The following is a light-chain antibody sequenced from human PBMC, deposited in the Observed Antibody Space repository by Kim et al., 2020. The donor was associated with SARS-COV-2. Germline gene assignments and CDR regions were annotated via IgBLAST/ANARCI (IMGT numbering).Light chain of an antibody. CDR2: RDD. CDR3: QAWDSSSEWV. J-gene: IGLJ3*02. Sequence: VSPGQKATITCSGHKLGDKFAFWYQQRPGQSPLLVIYRDDQRPSGIPERFSGSNSEKTATLTISGTQALDEAVYYCQAWDSSSEWVFGGGTQLTVL. V-gene: IGLV3-1*01. CDR1: KLGDKF.